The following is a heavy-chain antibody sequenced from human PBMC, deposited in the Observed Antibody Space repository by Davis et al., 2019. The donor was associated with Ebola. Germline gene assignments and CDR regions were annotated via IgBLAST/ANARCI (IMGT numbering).Heavy chain of an antibody. CDR1: GFTFSSYA. Sequence: ESLKISCAASGFTFSSYAMSWVRQAPGKGLEWVSAISGSGGSTYYADSVKGRFTISRDNSKNTLYLQMNSLRAEDTAVYYCAKRGYDFWSGYLGFDYWGQGTLVTVSS. D-gene: IGHD3-3*01. V-gene: IGHV3-23*01. J-gene: IGHJ4*02. CDR2: ISGSGGST. CDR3: AKRGYDFWSGYLGFDY.